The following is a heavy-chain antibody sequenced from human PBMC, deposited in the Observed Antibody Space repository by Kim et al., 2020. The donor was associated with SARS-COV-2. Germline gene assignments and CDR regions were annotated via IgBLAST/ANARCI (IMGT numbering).Heavy chain of an antibody. J-gene: IGHJ4*02. CDR1: GGSFSGYY. CDR2: INHSGST. Sequence: SETLSLTCAVYGGSFSGYYWSWIRQPPGKGLAWIGEINHSGSTNYNPSLKSRVTISVDTSKNQFSLKLSSVTAADTAVYSCARGGFDYWGQGTLVTVAS. CDR3: ARGGFDY. V-gene: IGHV4-34*01.